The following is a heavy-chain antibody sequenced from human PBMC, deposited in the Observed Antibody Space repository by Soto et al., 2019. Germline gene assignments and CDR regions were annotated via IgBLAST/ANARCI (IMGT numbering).Heavy chain of an antibody. D-gene: IGHD1-26*01. CDR3: ARGGVGATLLFDP. V-gene: IGHV4-30-4*01. Sequence: QVQLQESGPGLVKPSQTLSLTCTVSGGSISSGDYYWSWIRQPPGKGLEWIGYIYYSGSTYYNPSLKSRVTISVDTSKNQFSVKLSSVTAADTAVYYCARGGVGATLLFDPWGQGTLVTVSS. CDR2: IYYSGST. CDR1: GGSISSGDYY. J-gene: IGHJ5*02.